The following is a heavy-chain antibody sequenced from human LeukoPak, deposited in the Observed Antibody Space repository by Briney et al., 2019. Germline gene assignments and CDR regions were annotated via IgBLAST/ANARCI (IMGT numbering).Heavy chain of an antibody. CDR3: ARERYSGYDWFDY. D-gene: IGHD5-12*01. V-gene: IGHV4-59*01. J-gene: IGHJ4*02. CDR1: GGSISSYY. CDR2: IYYSGST. Sequence: SETLSLTCTVSGGSISSYYWSWIRQPPGKGLESIGYIYYSGSTNYNPSLKSRVTISVDTSKNQFSLKLSSVTAADTAVYYCARERYSGYDWFDYWGQGTLVTVSS.